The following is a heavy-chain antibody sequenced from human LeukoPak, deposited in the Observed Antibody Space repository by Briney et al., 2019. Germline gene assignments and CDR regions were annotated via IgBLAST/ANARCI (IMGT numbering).Heavy chain of an antibody. CDR1: GGSISSYY. J-gene: IGHJ6*02. Sequence: NPSETLSLTCTVSGGSISSYYWSWIRQPPGKGLEWIGYIYYSGSTNYNPSLKSRVTISVDTSKNQFSLKLSSVTAADTAVYYCARYSQSFGDRESTYYYGMDVWGQGTTVTVSS. V-gene: IGHV4-59*01. CDR2: IYYSGST. CDR3: ARYSQSFGDRESTYYYGMDV. D-gene: IGHD3-10*01.